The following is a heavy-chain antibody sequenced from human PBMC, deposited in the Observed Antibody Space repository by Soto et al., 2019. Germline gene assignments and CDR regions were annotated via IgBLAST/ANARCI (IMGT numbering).Heavy chain of an antibody. CDR1: GGSISSYY. D-gene: IGHD3-10*01. CDR3: ARGNRSYYYGSGTNRFFDY. J-gene: IGHJ4*02. CDR2: IYYSGST. Sequence: SETLSLTCTVSGGSISSYYWSWIRQPPGKGLEWIGYIYYSGSTNHNPSLKSRVTISVDTSKNQFSLKLSSVTAADTAVYYCARGNRSYYYGSGTNRFFDYWGQGTLVTVSS. V-gene: IGHV4-59*01.